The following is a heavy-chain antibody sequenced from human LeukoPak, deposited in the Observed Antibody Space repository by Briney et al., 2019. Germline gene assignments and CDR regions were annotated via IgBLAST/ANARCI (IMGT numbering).Heavy chain of an antibody. J-gene: IGHJ4*02. V-gene: IGHV1-3*01. CDR1: GYTFTSYA. Sequence: ASVKVSCKASGYTFTSYAMHWVRQAPGQRLEWMGWINAGNGNTKYSQKFQGRVTITRDTSASTAYMELSSLRSEDTAVYYCARDPSGVLGDSMYYFDYWGQGTLVTVSS. CDR3: ARDPSGVLGDSMYYFDY. CDR2: INAGNGNT. D-gene: IGHD4-17*01.